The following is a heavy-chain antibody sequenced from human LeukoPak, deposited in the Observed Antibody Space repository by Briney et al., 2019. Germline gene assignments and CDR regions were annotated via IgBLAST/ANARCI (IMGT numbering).Heavy chain of an antibody. J-gene: IGHJ4*02. CDR1: GYTFTSYG. Sequence: ASVKVSCKASGYTFTSYGISWVRQAPGQGLEWMGWISAYNGNTNYAQKLQGRVTMTTDTSTSTAYMELRSLRSEDTAVYYCAREGYYDSSGYFDYWGQGTLVTVSS. CDR3: AREGYYDSSGYFDY. CDR2: ISAYNGNT. D-gene: IGHD3-22*01. V-gene: IGHV1-18*01.